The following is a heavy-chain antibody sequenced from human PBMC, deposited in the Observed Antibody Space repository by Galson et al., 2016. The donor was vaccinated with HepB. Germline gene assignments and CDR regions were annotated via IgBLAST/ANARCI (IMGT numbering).Heavy chain of an antibody. CDR1: RFTFSTYS. Sequence: SLRLSCAASRFTFSTYSMNWVRQAPGKGLEWVSSISSSSSNIFYADSVKGRFTISRDNAKNSLYLQMSSLRAEDTAVYYCARDRSYGDYEDYYFDYWGQGTLVTVSS. J-gene: IGHJ4*02. CDR3: ARDRSYGDYEDYYFDY. CDR2: ISSSSSNI. D-gene: IGHD4-17*01. V-gene: IGHV3-21*01.